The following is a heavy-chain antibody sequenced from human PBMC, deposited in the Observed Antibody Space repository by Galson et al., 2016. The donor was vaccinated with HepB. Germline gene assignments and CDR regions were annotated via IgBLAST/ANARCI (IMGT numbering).Heavy chain of an antibody. CDR3: ARDLYCSSITCYKNAFNI. D-gene: IGHD2-2*02. J-gene: IGHJ3*02. V-gene: IGHV4-59*01. CDR1: GGSISHYY. CDR2: IYYSGST. Sequence: LSLTCTVSGGSISHYYWSWIRQPPGKGLEWIGYIYYSGSTTYNPSLKSRVTISVDTSKNQFSLKLSSVTAADTALYYCARDLYCSSITCYKNAFNIWGQGTIVTVSS.